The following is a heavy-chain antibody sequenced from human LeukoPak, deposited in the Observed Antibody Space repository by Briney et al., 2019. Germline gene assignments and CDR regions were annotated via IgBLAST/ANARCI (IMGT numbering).Heavy chain of an antibody. CDR2: INAGNGNT. V-gene: IGHV1-3*01. CDR1: GYTFTSYA. Sequence: ASVKVSCKASGYTFTSYAMHWVRQAPGQRLEWMGWINAGNGNTKYSQKFQGRVTITRDTSASTAYMELSSLRSEDTAVYYCATQAQILDAFDTWGQGTMVTVSS. J-gene: IGHJ3*02. CDR3: ATQAQILDAFDT.